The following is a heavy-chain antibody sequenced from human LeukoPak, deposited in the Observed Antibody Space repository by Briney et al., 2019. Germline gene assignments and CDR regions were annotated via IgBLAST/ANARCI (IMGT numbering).Heavy chain of an antibody. CDR2: IYYSGST. CDR3: ARLVDTASHNFDY. Sequence: SETLSLTCTVSGGSISSDDYYWSWIRQPPGKGLEWIGYIYYSGSTYYNPSLKSRVTIFVDTSKNQFSLKLSSVTAADTAVYYCARLVDTASHNFDYWGQGTLVTVSS. J-gene: IGHJ4*02. D-gene: IGHD5-18*01. V-gene: IGHV4-30-4*01. CDR1: GGSISSDDYY.